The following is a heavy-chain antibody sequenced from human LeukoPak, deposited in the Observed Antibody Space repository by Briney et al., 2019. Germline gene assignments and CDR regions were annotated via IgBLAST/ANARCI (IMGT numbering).Heavy chain of an antibody. D-gene: IGHD3-3*01. CDR3: ARAPPYDFWSGYYTGNFDY. V-gene: IGHV4-34*01. J-gene: IGHJ4*02. CDR1: GGSFSGYY. Sequence: PSETLSLTCGVYGGSFSGYYWSWIRQPPGKGLEWIGEINHSGSTNYNPSLKSRVTISVDTSKIQFSLKLTSVTAADTAVSYCARAPPYDFWSGYYTGNFDYWGQGTLVTVSS. CDR2: INHSGST.